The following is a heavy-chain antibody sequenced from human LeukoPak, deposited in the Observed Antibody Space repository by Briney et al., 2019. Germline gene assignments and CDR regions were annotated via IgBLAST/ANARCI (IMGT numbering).Heavy chain of an antibody. CDR3: AREGQQLKHFDY. V-gene: IGHV1-46*01. Sequence: ASVKVSCKASGNTFIGYWVHWVRQAPGQGLEWMGAINPRGDATIGAQKFQGRVTTTRDTSTSTVYIELSSLRSEDTAVYYCAREGQQLKHFDYWGQGTLVTVSS. D-gene: IGHD1-1*01. CDR2: INPRGDAT. CDR1: GNTFIGYW. J-gene: IGHJ4*02.